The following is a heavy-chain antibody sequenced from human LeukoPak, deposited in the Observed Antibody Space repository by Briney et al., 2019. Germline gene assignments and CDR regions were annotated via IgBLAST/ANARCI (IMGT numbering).Heavy chain of an antibody. V-gene: IGHV4-59*01. CDR2: IYYSGST. J-gene: IGHJ4*02. D-gene: IGHD6-13*01. CDR3: ARVSSSWSYFDY. Sequence: SETLSLTCTVSGGSISSYYWSWIRQPPGKGREWIGYIYYSGSTNYNPSLKSRVTISVDTSKNQFSLKLSSVTAADTAVYYCARVSSSWSYFDYWGQGTLVTVSS. CDR1: GGSISSYY.